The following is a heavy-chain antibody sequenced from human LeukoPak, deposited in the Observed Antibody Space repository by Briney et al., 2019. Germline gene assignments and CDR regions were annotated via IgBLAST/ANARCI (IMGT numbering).Heavy chain of an antibody. D-gene: IGHD5-18*01. CDR3: ASSIQLWSLGYYFDY. CDR1: GGTFSSYA. Sequence: GASVKVSCKASGGTFSSYAISWVRQAPGQGLEWMGGIIPIFGTANYAQKFQGRVTITADESTSTAYIELSSLRSEDTAVYYCASSIQLWSLGYYFDYWGQGTLVTVSS. J-gene: IGHJ4*02. CDR2: IIPIFGTA. V-gene: IGHV1-69*13.